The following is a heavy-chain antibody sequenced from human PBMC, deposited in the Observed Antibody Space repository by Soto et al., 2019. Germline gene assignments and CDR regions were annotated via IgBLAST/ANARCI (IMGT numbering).Heavy chain of an antibody. V-gene: IGHV4-31*03. D-gene: IGHD1-1*01. Sequence: PSETLSLTCTVSGGSIRSGGYYWSWIRQHPGKGLEWIGYIYYSGNTYYNPSLKSRLSISVDTSKNQFSLKMSSVTAADTAMYYCARESEGTHCYYGLDVWGQGTTVTVSS. CDR3: ARESEGTHCYYGLDV. CDR2: IYYSGNT. J-gene: IGHJ6*02. CDR1: GGSIRSGGYY.